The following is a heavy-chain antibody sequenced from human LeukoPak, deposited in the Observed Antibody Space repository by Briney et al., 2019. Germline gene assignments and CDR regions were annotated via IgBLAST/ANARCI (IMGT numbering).Heavy chain of an antibody. Sequence: PGGSLRLSCAASGFTFSSYSMNWVRQAPGKGLEWVSSISSSSSYIYYADSVKGRFTISRDNAKNSLYLQMNSLRAEDTAVYYCARDPPSLYYDSSGYFDYWGQGTRSPSPQ. D-gene: IGHD3-22*01. V-gene: IGHV3-21*01. J-gene: IGHJ4*03. CDR2: ISSSSSYI. CDR3: ARDPPSLYYDSSGYFDY. CDR1: GFTFSSYS.